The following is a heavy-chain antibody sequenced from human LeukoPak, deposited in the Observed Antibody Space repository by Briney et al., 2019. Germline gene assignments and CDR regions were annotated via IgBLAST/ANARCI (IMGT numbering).Heavy chain of an antibody. CDR3: RVDYYGSGTSYLNDF. CDR2: MNPHSGKT. V-gene: IGHV1-8*01. CDR1: GYTFTRYD. Sequence: ASVKVSCKASGYTFTRYDTNWVRQSTGQGLEWMGWMNPHSGKTGYAQKFQGRVAMTADTRINTAYMELSSLRSDDTAVYYCRVDYYGSGTSYLNDFWGQGTLVTVSS. J-gene: IGHJ4*02. D-gene: IGHD3-10*01.